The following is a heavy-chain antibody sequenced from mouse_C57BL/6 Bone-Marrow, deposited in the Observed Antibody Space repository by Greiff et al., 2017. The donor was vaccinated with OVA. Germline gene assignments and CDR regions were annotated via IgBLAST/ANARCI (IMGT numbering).Heavy chain of an antibody. D-gene: IGHD1-1*02. CDR3: TTRVGFAY. V-gene: IGHV14-4*01. CDR2: IDPENGDT. J-gene: IGHJ3*01. CDR1: GFNIKDDY. Sequence: EVKLVESGAELVRPGASVKLSCTASGFNIKDDYMHWVKQRPEQGLEWIGWIDPENGDTEYASKFQGKATITADTSSNTAYLQLSSLTSEDTAVYYCTTRVGFAYWGQGTLVTVSA.